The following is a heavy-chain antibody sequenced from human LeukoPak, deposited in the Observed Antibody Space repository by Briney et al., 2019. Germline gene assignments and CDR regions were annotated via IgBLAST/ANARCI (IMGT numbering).Heavy chain of an antibody. Sequence: GGSLRLSCAASGFTFSSYAMSWVRQAPGKGLEWVSAISGSGGSTYYADSVKGRFTISRDNSKNTLYLQMNNLRAEDTAVYYCAKDLYSSSWYVPYYYYGMDVWGQGTTVTVSS. D-gene: IGHD6-13*01. V-gene: IGHV3-23*01. CDR3: AKDLYSSSWYVPYYYYGMDV. CDR2: ISGSGGST. CDR1: GFTFSSYA. J-gene: IGHJ6*02.